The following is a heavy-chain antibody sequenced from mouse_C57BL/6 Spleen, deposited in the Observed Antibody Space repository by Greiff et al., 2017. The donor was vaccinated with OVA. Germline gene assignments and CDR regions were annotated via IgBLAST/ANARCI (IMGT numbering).Heavy chain of an antibody. D-gene: IGHD3-2*02. CDR3: ARDSSGYGYFDY. CDR2: ISSGSSTI. CDR1: GFTFSDYG. J-gene: IGHJ2*01. V-gene: IGHV5-17*01. Sequence: DVKLVESGGGLVKPGGSLKLSCAASGFTFSDYGMHWVRQAPEKGLEWVAYISSGSSTIYYADTVKGRFTISRDNAKNTLFLQMTSLRSEDTAMYYCARDSSGYGYFDYWGQGTTLTVSS.